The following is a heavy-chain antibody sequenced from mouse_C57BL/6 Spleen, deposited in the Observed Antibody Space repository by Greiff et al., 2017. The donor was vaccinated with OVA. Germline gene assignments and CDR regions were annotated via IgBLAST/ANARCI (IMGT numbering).Heavy chain of an antibody. D-gene: IGHD2-5*01. V-gene: IGHV1-85*01. Sequence: QVQLQQSGPELVKPGASVKLSCKASGYTFTSYDINWVKQRPGQGLEWIGWIYPRDGSTKYNEKFKGKATLTVDTSSSTAYMELHSLTSEDSAVYFGARGVSNYPACFAYWGQGTLVTVSA. J-gene: IGHJ3*01. CDR3: ARGVSNYPACFAY. CDR2: IYPRDGST. CDR1: GYTFTSYD.